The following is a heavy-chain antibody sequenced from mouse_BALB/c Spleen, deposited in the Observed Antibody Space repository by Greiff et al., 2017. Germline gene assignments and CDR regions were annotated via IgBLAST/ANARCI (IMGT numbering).Heavy chain of an antibody. CDR1: GFSLTSYG. V-gene: IGHV2-9*02. CDR2: IWAGGST. CDR3: ARVYYDYDEGRRAWFAY. D-gene: IGHD2-4*01. J-gene: IGHJ3*01. Sequence: QVQLKESGPGLVAPSQSLSITCTVSGFSLTSYGVHWVRQPPGKGLEWLGVIWAGGSTNYNSALMSRLSISKDNSKSQVFLKMNSLQTDDTAMYYCARVYYDYDEGRRAWFAYWGQGTLVTVSA.